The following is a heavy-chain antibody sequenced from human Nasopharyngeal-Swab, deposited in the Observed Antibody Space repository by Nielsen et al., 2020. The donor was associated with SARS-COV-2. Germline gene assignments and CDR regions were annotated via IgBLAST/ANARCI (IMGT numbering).Heavy chain of an antibody. J-gene: IGHJ6*03. Sequence: LRLSCTVSGASIRSGAYYWSWIRQHPGKGLEWIGYIHYSGSTYYNPSLRSRVTISVDTSKNQFSLKLSSVTAADTAVYYCAINYYDSSGYLGYYYMDVWGKGTTVTVSS. CDR3: AINYYDSSGYLGYYYMDV. CDR2: IHYSGST. CDR1: GASIRSGAYY. V-gene: IGHV4-31*03. D-gene: IGHD3-22*01.